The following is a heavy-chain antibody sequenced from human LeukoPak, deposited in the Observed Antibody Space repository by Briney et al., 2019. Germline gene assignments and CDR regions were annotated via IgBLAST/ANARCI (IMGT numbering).Heavy chain of an antibody. CDR2: ISAYNGNT. Sequence: PGESLKISCKGSGYSFTSYGISWVRQAPGQGLEWMGWISAYNGNTNYAQKLQGRVTMTTDTSTSTAYMELRSLRSDDTAVYYCARDLITMVRGAEGYWGQGTLVTVSS. J-gene: IGHJ4*02. V-gene: IGHV1-18*01. D-gene: IGHD3-10*01. CDR1: GYSFTSYG. CDR3: ARDLITMVRGAEGY.